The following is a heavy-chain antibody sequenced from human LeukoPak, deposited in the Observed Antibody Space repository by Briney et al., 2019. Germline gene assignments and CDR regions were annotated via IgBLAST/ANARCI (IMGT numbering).Heavy chain of an antibody. CDR2: ISSSGSYI. Sequence: GGSLRLFCAASTFTFSSYNMNWVRPAPGKGLGWVSSISSSGSYIYYRDSVKGRFTISRDNAENTLYLEMNSLRVEDTAIYYCVRDSGSYRPIDYWGQGTLVTVSS. J-gene: IGHJ4*02. D-gene: IGHD1-26*01. CDR3: VRDSGSYRPIDY. CDR1: TFTFSSYN. V-gene: IGHV3-21*01.